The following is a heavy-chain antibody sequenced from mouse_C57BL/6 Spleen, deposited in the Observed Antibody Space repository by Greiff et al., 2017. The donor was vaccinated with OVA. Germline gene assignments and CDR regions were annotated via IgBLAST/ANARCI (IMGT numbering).Heavy chain of an antibody. J-gene: IGHJ1*03. V-gene: IGHV1-52*01. CDR2: IDPSDSET. Sequence: QVQLKQPGAELVRPGSSVKLSCKASGYTFTSYWMHWVKQRPIQGLEWIGNIDPSDSETHYNQKFKDKATLTVDKSSSTAYMQLSSLTSEDSAVYDCARRNGYDGGYFDVWGTGTTVTVSS. D-gene: IGHD2-2*01. CDR3: ARRNGYDGGYFDV. CDR1: GYTFTSYW.